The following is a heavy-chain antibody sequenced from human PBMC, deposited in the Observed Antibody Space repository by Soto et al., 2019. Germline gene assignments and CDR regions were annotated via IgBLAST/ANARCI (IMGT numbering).Heavy chain of an antibody. J-gene: IGHJ4*02. D-gene: IGHD1-7*01. CDR2: IIASNGTT. CDR1: GGTFSSYA. CDR3: ARLTGRTNYFDY. V-gene: IGHV1-69*05. Sequence: SVKVSCKASGGTFSSYAISWVRQAPGQRLEWMGGIIASNGTTNYAQKFQGRVTITRDTSASTAYMELSSLRSEDTAVYYCARLTGRTNYFDYWGQGTLVTVSS.